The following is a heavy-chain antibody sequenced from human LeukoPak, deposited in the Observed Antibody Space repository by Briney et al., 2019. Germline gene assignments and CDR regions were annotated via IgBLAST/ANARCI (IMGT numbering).Heavy chain of an antibody. Sequence: ASVKVSCKASGCTFTSYYMHWVRQAPGQGLEWMGIINPSGGSTSYAQKFQGRVTMTRDTSTSTVYMELSSLRSEDTAVYYCARGLLSGYYDSSGYPDYWGQGTLVTVSS. J-gene: IGHJ4*02. CDR2: INPSGGST. CDR3: ARGLLSGYYDSSGYPDY. CDR1: GCTFTSYY. V-gene: IGHV1-46*01. D-gene: IGHD3-22*01.